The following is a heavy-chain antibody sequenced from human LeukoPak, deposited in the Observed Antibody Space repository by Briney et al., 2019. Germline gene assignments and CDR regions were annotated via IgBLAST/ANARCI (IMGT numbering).Heavy chain of an antibody. CDR1: GFTLSDYY. V-gene: IGHV3-11*01. Sequence: GGSLRLSCAASGFTLSDYYMSWIRQAPGKGLEWVSYISSSGSTIYYADSVKGRFTISRDNAQNSLYLQMNSLRAEDTAIYYCVRDRGTYRPIDYWGQGTLVTVSS. CDR3: VRDRGTYRPIDY. CDR2: ISSSGSTI. J-gene: IGHJ4*02. D-gene: IGHD1-26*01.